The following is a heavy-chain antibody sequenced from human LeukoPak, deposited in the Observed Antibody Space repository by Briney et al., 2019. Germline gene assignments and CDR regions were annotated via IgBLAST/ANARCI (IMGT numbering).Heavy chain of an antibody. V-gene: IGHV4-59*01. CDR1: GGSISSYY. CDR3: ARGGWYSFDY. D-gene: IGHD6-19*01. Sequence: SETLSLTCTVSGGSISSYYWSWIRQPPGKGLEWIGYIYHSGSTNYNPSLKSRVTISVDTSKNQFSLKLSSVTAADTAVYYCARGGWYSFDYWGQGTLVTVSS. CDR2: IYHSGST. J-gene: IGHJ4*02.